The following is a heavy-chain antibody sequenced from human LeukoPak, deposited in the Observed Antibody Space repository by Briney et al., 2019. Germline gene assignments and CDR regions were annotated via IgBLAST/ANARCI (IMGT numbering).Heavy chain of an antibody. J-gene: IGHJ4*02. V-gene: IGHV1-24*01. D-gene: IGHD4-11*01. CDR2: FDPEDGET. CDR1: GYTLTELS. CDR3: ATDLQNAESPFIGY. Sequence: ASVKVSCKVSGYTLTELSMHWVRQAPGKGLEWMGGFDPEDGETIYAQKFQGRVTMTEDTSTDTAYMELSSLRSEDTAVYYCATDLQNAESPFIGYWGQGTLVTVSS.